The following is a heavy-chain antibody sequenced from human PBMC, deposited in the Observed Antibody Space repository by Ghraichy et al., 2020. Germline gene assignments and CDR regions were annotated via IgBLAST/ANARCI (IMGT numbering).Heavy chain of an antibody. CDR2: INGDGGIT. D-gene: IGHD1-26*01. Sequence: GGSLRLSCAASGFSLSNHAIYWVRQAPGKGLEYVSSINGDGGITYSANSVKDRFTISRDNSKNTLYLQMGSLRTEDTAVYYCARVAIVGRHIGYWGQGALFTVSS. CDR1: GFSLSNHA. CDR3: ARVAIVGRHIGY. V-gene: IGHV3-64*01. J-gene: IGHJ4*02.